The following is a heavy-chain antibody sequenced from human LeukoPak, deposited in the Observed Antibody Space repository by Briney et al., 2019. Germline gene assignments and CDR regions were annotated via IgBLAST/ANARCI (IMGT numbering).Heavy chain of an antibody. CDR3: ARVSIYDILTGYHLGGATFDY. Sequence: SETLSLTCTVSGGSVSSGTYGWTWIRQPPGKGLEWIGYISDSGSTNYNPSLKSRVTISVDTSKNQFSLKLSSVTAADTAVYYCARVSIYDILTGYHLGGATFDYWGQGTLVTVSS. V-gene: IGHV4-61*01. J-gene: IGHJ4*02. CDR2: ISDSGST. D-gene: IGHD3-9*01. CDR1: GGSVSSGTYG.